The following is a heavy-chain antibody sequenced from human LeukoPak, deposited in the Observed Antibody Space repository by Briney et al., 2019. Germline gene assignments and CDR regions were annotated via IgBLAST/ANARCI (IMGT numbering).Heavy chain of an antibody. CDR2: INPNSGGT. D-gene: IGHD2-2*01. V-gene: IGHV1-2*02. Sequence: ASVKVSCKASGYTFTGYYMHWVRQAPGQGLEWMGWINPNSGGTNYAQKFQGRVTMTRDTSISTAYMELSRLRSDDTAVYYCANTLRSIAVGAAIGASHYYYYMDVWGKGTTVTVSS. J-gene: IGHJ6*03. CDR1: GYTFTGYY. CDR3: ANTLRSIAVGAAIGASHYYYYMDV.